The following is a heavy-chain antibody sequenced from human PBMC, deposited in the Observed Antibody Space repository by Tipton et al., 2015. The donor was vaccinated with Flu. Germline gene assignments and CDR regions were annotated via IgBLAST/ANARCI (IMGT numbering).Heavy chain of an antibody. CDR1: GGSLDNYY. D-gene: IGHD6-19*01. Sequence: TLSLTCTVSGGSLDNYYWTWIRQPPGKGLEWIGYIYFSGSTKYNPSLKSRVTMSIDTSRNQFSLRLSSVTAADTAVYYCAGPFNSSGWYTHFDYWGQGALVTVSS. J-gene: IGHJ4*02. V-gene: IGHV4-59*08. CDR2: IYFSGST. CDR3: AGPFNSSGWYTHFDY.